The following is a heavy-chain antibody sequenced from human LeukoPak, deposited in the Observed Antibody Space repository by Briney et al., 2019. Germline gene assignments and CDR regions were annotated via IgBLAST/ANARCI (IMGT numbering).Heavy chain of an antibody. V-gene: IGHV1-18*04. Sequence: ASVKVSCKASGYTFTGYYMHWVRQAPGQGLEWMGWISAYNGNTNYAQKLQGRVTMTTYTSTSTAYMELRSLRSDGTAVYYCARVSGVVVAADFDYWGQGTLVTVSS. CDR3: ARVSGVVVAADFDY. CDR1: GYTFTGYY. J-gene: IGHJ4*02. CDR2: ISAYNGNT. D-gene: IGHD2-15*01.